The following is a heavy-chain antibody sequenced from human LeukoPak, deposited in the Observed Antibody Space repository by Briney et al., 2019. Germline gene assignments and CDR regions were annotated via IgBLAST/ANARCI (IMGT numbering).Heavy chain of an antibody. D-gene: IGHD3-10*01. V-gene: IGHV3-23*01. CDR1: GFTFSSYA. J-gene: IGHJ4*02. CDR2: TSGSGGST. CDR3: AKRALMGSGSYYYFDY. Sequence: GGSLRLSCAASGFTFSSYAMSWVRQAPGKGLEWVSATSGSGGSTYYADSVKGRFTISRDNSKNTLYLQMNSLRAEDTAVYYCAKRALMGSGSYYYFDYWGQGTLVTVSS.